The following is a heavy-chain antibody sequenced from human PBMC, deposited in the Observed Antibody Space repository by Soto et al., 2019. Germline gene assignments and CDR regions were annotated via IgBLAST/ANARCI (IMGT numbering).Heavy chain of an antibody. CDR2: ISYDGSNK. Sequence: QVQLVESGGGVVQPGRSLRLTCEASGFTFFTYGMHWVRQAPGKGLEWVAVISYDGSNKYYADSVKGRFTLSRDTSKNTLYLQMNRLTTEDTAVYYCAKDVSAGTLVRFYYGMDVWGQGTTVTVSS. CDR1: GFTFFTYG. D-gene: IGHD1-7*01. CDR3: AKDVSAGTLVRFYYGMDV. J-gene: IGHJ6*02. V-gene: IGHV3-30*18.